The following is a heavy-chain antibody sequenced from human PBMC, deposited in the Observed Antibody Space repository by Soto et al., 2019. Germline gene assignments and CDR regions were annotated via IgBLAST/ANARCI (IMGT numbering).Heavy chain of an antibody. Sequence: QVQLVQSGPEVKKPGSSVKVSCEASGGTFKKFAISWVRQAPGQGLEWMGGTLPFLGSSKYPQKFQGRVTIAADESATTTYMELTGLTSEDTAVYYCARGGKFHSEDLWEASYSHGLDVWGQGTTVTVS. CDR3: ARGGKFHSEDLWEASYSHGLDV. J-gene: IGHJ6*02. D-gene: IGHD1-26*01. CDR1: GGTFKKFA. CDR2: TLPFLGSS. V-gene: IGHV1-69*01.